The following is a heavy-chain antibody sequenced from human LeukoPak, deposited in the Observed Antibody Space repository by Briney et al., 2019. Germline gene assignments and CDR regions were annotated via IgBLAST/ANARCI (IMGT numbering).Heavy chain of an antibody. J-gene: IGHJ6*02. CDR2: MNPNSGNT. Sequence: GASVKVSCKASGYTFTSYDINWVRQATGQGLEWMGWMNPNSGNTGYAQKFQGRVTMTRNTSISTAYMELSSLRSEDTAVYYCARVAAAGIWGLYYYYGMDVWGQGTTVTVSS. CDR1: GYTFTSYD. D-gene: IGHD6-13*01. V-gene: IGHV1-8*01. CDR3: ARVAAAGIWGLYYYYGMDV.